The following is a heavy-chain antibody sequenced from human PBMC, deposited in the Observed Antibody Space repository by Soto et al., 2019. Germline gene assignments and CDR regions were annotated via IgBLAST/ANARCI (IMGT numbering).Heavy chain of an antibody. D-gene: IGHD6-13*01. CDR2: ISGSGGST. V-gene: IGHV3-23*01. CDR1: GFTFSSYA. CDR3: AKCGTSSRHVVYYYYGMDA. Sequence: GGSLRLSCAAFGFTFSSYAMSWVRQAPGKGLEWVSAISGSGGSTYYADSVKGRFTISRDNSKNTLYLQMNSLRAEDTAVYYFAKCGTSSRHVVYYYYGMDAWGQGNTVTVSS. J-gene: IGHJ6*02.